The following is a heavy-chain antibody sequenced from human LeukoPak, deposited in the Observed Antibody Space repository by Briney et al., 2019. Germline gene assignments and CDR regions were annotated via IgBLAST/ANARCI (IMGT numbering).Heavy chain of an antibody. CDR3: AKMSWVATLMGAMDV. Sequence: PGGSLRLSCVVSEFTFGNFAMHWVRQTPGRGLEWVSTISGRDGRTFYADSVKGRFTISRDNAKSMLYMDVNRLRAEDTAVYFCAKMSWVATLMGAMDVWGPGTTVTVSS. J-gene: IGHJ6*02. D-gene: IGHD2-8*01. V-gene: IGHV3-23*01. CDR2: ISGRDGRT. CDR1: EFTFGNFA.